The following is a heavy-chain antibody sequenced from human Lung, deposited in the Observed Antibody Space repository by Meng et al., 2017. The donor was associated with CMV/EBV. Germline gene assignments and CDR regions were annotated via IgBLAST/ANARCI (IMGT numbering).Heavy chain of an antibody. CDR1: GGSISSSNW. Sequence: VPLQASGPGLVKPSGTLSLPCAVSGGSISSSNWWLWVRQPPGKGLEWIGEIYHSGSTNYNPSLKSRVTISVDKSKNQFSLKLSSVTAADTAVYYCASFPPPGKQWLVTDYWGQGTLVTVSS. D-gene: IGHD6-19*01. CDR2: IYHSGST. J-gene: IGHJ4*02. CDR3: ASFPPPGKQWLVTDY. V-gene: IGHV4-4*02.